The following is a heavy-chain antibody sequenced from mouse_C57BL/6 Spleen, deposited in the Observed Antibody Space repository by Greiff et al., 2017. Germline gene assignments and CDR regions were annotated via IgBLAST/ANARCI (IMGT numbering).Heavy chain of an antibody. J-gene: IGHJ2*01. CDR1: GYTFTSYW. Sequence: QVQLQQPGAELVRPGSSVKLSCKASGYTFTSYWMHWVKQRPIQGLEWIGNIDPSDSETNYNQKFKDKATLTVDKSSSTAYMQLSSLTSEDSAVYYCARSGDYYGSSYIDYFDYWGQGTTLTVSS. D-gene: IGHD1-1*01. CDR2: IDPSDSET. V-gene: IGHV1-52*01. CDR3: ARSGDYYGSSYIDYFDY.